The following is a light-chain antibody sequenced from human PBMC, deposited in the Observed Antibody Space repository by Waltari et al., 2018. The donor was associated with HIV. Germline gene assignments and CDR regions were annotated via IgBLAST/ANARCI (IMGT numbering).Light chain of an antibody. CDR2: DDS. V-gene: IGLV3-21*02. J-gene: IGLJ2*01. Sequence: SYVLTQPPSVSVAPGQKARIPRGGDNIGGKTVHWYHEKPGQAPVLVVYDDSDRPSGIPERFSGSNSGNTATLTVSRVEVGDEADYYCQVWDSRSDLVFGGGTKLTVL. CDR1: NIGGKT. CDR3: QVWDSRSDLV.